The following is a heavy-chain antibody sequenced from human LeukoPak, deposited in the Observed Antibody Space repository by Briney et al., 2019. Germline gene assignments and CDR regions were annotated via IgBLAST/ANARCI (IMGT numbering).Heavy chain of an antibody. V-gene: IGHV3-15*01. CDR1: GFTFTNAW. D-gene: IGHD5-18*01. CDR3: AHRDTTMVRVDY. CDR2: IKSKNDGGTT. J-gene: IGHJ4*02. Sequence: GGSLRLSCAASGFTFTNAWMSWVRQAPGKGLEWVGRIKSKNDGGTTDYAAPVKGRFTISRDDSKNTLYLQMNSLTTEDTAVYFCAHRDTTMVRVDYWGQGTLVTVSS.